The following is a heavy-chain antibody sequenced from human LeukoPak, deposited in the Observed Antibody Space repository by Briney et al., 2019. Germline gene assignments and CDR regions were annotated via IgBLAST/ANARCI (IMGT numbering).Heavy chain of an antibody. CDR2: IYYSGST. CDR1: GGSISNYY. J-gene: IGHJ6*02. CDR3: ARSTVGVSYYYGMDV. D-gene: IGHD2-21*01. Sequence: SETLSLTCTVSGGSISNYYWSWIRQPPGKGLEWIGYIYYSGSTNYNPSLKSRVTISVDTSKNQFSLKLSSVTAADTAVYYCARSTVGVSYYYGMDVWGQGTTVTVSS. V-gene: IGHV4-59*08.